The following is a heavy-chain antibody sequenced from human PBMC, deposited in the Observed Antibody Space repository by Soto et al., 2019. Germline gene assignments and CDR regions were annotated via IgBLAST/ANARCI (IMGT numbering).Heavy chain of an antibody. CDR2: VSATAGTT. J-gene: IGHJ4*02. Sequence: PGGSLRLSCTASGFTFGDYAMSWVRQAPGKGLEWVSLVSATAGTTYYTDSVKGRFTISRDNSRNTVYLQMNSLRADDTAVYYCAKGRLAGGFDYWGQGTLVTVSS. CDR3: AKGRLAGGFDY. CDR1: GFTFGDYA. V-gene: IGHV3-23*01. D-gene: IGHD3-16*01.